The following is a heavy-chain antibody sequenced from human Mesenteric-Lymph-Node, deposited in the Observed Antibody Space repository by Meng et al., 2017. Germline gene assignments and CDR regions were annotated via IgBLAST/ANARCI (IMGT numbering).Heavy chain of an antibody. J-gene: IGHJ5*02. CDR1: GYTFTSYG. Sequence: SVKVSCKASGYTFTSYGISWVRQAPGQGLEWMGGIIPIFGTANYAQKFQGRVTITADESTSTAYMELSSLRSEDTAVYYCARDSSSSSWYGWFDPWGQGPLVTVSS. D-gene: IGHD6-13*01. V-gene: IGHV1-69*13. CDR3: ARDSSSSSWYGWFDP. CDR2: IIPIFGTA.